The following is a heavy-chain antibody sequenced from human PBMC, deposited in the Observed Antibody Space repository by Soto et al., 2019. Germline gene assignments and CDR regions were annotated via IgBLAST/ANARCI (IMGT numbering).Heavy chain of an antibody. Sequence: ASVKVSCKASGYTLTSYGISWVRQAPGQGLEWMGWISAYNGNTNYAQKLQGRVTMTTDTSTSTAYMELRSLRSDDTAVYYCARALGLIAAAGTYFDYWGQGTLVTVSS. CDR3: ARALGLIAAAGTYFDY. D-gene: IGHD6-13*01. CDR2: ISAYNGNT. CDR1: GYTLTSYG. V-gene: IGHV1-18*04. J-gene: IGHJ4*02.